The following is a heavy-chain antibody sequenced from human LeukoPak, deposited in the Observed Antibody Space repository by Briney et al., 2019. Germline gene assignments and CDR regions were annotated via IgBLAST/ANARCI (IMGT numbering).Heavy chain of an antibody. J-gene: IGHJ4*02. CDR1: GFTFSNYW. CDR3: AKRYYDFPLDY. D-gene: IGHD3-3*01. Sequence: GGSLRLSCAASGFTFSNYWMHWVRQAPGKGLVWVSRINSDGISTGYADSVKGRFTISRDNSKNTLYLQIHNPRVEHTAVYYCAKRYYDFPLDYWGQGTLVTVSS. V-gene: IGHV3-74*01. CDR2: INSDGIST.